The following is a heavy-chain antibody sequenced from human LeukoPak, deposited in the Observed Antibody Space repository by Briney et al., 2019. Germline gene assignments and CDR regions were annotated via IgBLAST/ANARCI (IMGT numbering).Heavy chain of an antibody. CDR2: ISAYNGNT. CDR1: GYTFTSYG. Sequence: GASVKVSCKASGYTFTSYGISWVRQAPGQGLEWMGWISAYNGNTNYAQKLQGRVTMTTDTSTSTAYMELRSLRSDDTAVYYCARDWPSYQLDYFDYWGQGTLVTVSS. J-gene: IGHJ4*02. CDR3: ARDWPSYQLDYFDY. V-gene: IGHV1-18*01. D-gene: IGHD1-26*01.